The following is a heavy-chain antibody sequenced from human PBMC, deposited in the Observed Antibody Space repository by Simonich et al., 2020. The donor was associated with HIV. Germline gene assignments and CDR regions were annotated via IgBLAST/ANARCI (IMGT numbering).Heavy chain of an antibody. V-gene: IGHV4-34*01. CDR3: ARHVSNYYGSGTYYKRGVWFDP. J-gene: IGHJ5*02. Sequence: QVQLQQWGAGLLKPSETLSLTCAVYGGSFSGHYWSWIRQPPGKGLEWIGEINHDGMTKDNPPLRSRVLIFVATSKTQFSLKLSSVTAADTAVYYCARHVSNYYGSGTYYKRGVWFDPWGQGTLVTVSS. CDR2: INHDGMT. CDR1: GGSFSGHY. D-gene: IGHD3-10*01.